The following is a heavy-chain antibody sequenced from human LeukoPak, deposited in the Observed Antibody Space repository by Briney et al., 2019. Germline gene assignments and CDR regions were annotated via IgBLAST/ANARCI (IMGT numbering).Heavy chain of an antibody. V-gene: IGHV4-59*08. Sequence: SETLSLTCTVSGSMYNYYWSWIRQPPGKGLEWIGYIHYNGFTNYNPSLKSRVTMSLDTSKNQVSLKLNSVTAADTAVYYCARHISSGGTYAHFDYWGQGTLVTVSS. CDR1: GSMYNYY. D-gene: IGHD1-26*01. CDR3: ARHISSGGTYAHFDY. CDR2: IHYNGFT. J-gene: IGHJ4*02.